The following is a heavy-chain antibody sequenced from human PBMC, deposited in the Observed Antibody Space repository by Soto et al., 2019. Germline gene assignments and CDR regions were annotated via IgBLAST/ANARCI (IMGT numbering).Heavy chain of an antibody. V-gene: IGHV1-2*04. CDR2: INPKSGDT. CDR3: ASGGSTVTREFDY. Sequence: QVQLVQSGAEVKKPGASVKVSCKASGYTFTGFYMHWVRQAPGQGLEWMGWINPKSGDTEYAQNFQGWVTMTRDTSISTAYMALSRLQSDDTAVYYGASGGSTVTREFDYGGQGTLVRVSS. CDR1: GYTFTGFY. J-gene: IGHJ4*02. D-gene: IGHD4-17*01.